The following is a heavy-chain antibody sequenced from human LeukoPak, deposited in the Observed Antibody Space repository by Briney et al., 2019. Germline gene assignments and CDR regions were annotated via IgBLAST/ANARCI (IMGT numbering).Heavy chain of an antibody. CDR1: EFSFSSYS. V-gene: IGHV3-21*01. J-gene: IGHJ4*02. CDR2: ISSSSTYI. Sequence: PGGSLRLSCAASEFSFSSYSMNWVRQAPGKGLEWVSSISSSSTYIYYADSVKGRFTISRDNAKNSLYLQMNSLRAEDTAVYYCAREYSSSTGKASDYWGQGTLVTVSS. CDR3: AREYSSSTGKASDY. D-gene: IGHD6-6*01.